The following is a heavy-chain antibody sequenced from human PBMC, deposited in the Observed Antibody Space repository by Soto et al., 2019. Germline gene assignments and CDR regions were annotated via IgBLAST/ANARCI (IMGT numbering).Heavy chain of an antibody. V-gene: IGHV4-30-2*01. J-gene: IGHJ4*02. D-gene: IGHD3-22*01. Sequence: QLQLQESGSGLVKPSQTLSLTCAVSGGSISSGGYSWSWIRQPPGKGLEWIGYIYHSGTTYYNPSLKSRVTISIDTSKNQFSLKLSSVTAADTTMYYCARGHDSGDCWGQGTLVTVSS. CDR2: IYHSGTT. CDR1: GGSISSGGYS. CDR3: ARGHDSGDC.